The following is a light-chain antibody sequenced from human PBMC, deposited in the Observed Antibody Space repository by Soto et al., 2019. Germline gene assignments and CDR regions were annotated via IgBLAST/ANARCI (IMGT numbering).Light chain of an antibody. Sequence: IQLAQFSCHLLPPPCLWVQLTGRASQSISSWLAWYQQKPGKAPKLLIYDASSLEGGVPARFSGSGSGTEFTLTISSLEPEDFAAYYCQQHTNWARTFGQGTKVDIK. CDR2: DAS. J-gene: IGKJ1*01. CDR3: QQHTNWART. V-gene: IGKV1-5*01. CDR1: QSISSW.